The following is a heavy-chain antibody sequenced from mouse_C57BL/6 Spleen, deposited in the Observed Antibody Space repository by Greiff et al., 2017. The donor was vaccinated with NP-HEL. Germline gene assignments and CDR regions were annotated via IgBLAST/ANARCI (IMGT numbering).Heavy chain of an antibody. CDR1: GYTFTTYP. CDR3: ARAYYSNYGGFAWFDY. CDR2: FHPYNDDT. D-gene: IGHD2-5*01. J-gene: IGHJ3*01. Sequence: VQLQQSGAELVKPGASVKMSCKASGYTFTTYPIEWMKQNHGKSLEWIGNFHPYNDDTKYNEKFKGKATLTVEKSSSTVYLELSRLTSDDSAVYYGARAYYSNYGGFAWFDYWGQGTLVTVSA. V-gene: IGHV1-47*01.